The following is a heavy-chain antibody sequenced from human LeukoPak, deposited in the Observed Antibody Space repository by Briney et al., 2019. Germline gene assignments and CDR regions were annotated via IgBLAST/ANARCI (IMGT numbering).Heavy chain of an antibody. CDR2: FDPEDGET. D-gene: IGHD1-26*01. V-gene: IGHV1-24*01. CDR3: ATAAPGRAWETVYYYYYYMDV. J-gene: IGHJ6*03. CDR1: GYTLTELS. Sequence: ASVKVSCKVSGYTLTELSMHWVRQAPGKGLEWMGGFDPEDGETIYAQKFQGRVTMTEDTSTDTAYMELSSLRSEDTAVYYCATAAPGRAWETVYYYYYYMDVWGKGTTVTVSS.